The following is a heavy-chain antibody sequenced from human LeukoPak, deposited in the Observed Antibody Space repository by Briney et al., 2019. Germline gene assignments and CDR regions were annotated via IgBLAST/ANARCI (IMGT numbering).Heavy chain of an antibody. CDR1: GYTFTGYY. CDR3: ARNDYGSGIYY. V-gene: IGHV1-2*06. J-gene: IGHJ4*02. D-gene: IGHD3-10*01. Sequence: ASVKVSCKASGYTFTGYYMHWVRQAPGQGLEWMGRINPNSGGTNYAQKFQGRVTMTRYTSISTAYMELSRLRSDDTAVYYCARNDYGSGIYYWGQGTLVTVSS. CDR2: INPNSGGT.